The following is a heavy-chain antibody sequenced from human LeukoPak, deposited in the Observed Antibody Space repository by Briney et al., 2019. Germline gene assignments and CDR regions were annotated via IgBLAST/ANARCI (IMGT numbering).Heavy chain of an antibody. Sequence: ASVKVSCKASGYTFTSYYMHWVRQAPGQGLEWMGIINPSGGSTSYAQKLQGRVTMTRDTSTSTVYMELSSLRSEDTAVYYCARDWSGGDSDYWGQGTLVTVSS. CDR2: INPSGGST. CDR3: ARDWSGGDSDY. J-gene: IGHJ4*02. V-gene: IGHV1-46*01. CDR1: GYTFTSYY. D-gene: IGHD2-21*02.